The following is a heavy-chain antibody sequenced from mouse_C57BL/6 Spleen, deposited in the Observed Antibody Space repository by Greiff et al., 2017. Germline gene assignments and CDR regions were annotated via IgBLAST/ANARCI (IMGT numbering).Heavy chain of an antibody. CDR2: IDPSDSYT. V-gene: IGHV1-69*01. CDR1: GYTFTSYW. CDR3: ARFGED. J-gene: IGHJ3*01. Sequence: QVQLQQPGAELVMPGASVKLSCKASGYTFTSYWMHWVKQRPGQGLEWIGEIDPSDSYTNYNQKFKGKSTLTVDKSSSPAYMQLSSLTSEDSAVYYCARFGEDWGQGTLVTVSA.